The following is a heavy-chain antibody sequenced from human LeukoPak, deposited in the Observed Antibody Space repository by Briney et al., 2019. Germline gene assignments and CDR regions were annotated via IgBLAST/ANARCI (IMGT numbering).Heavy chain of an antibody. D-gene: IGHD6-6*01. Sequence: ASVKVSCKASGYAFTGYYMHWVRQAPGQGLEWMGWINPNSGGTNYAQKFQGRVTMTRDTSISTAYMELSRLRYDDTAVYFCARDPYSSTWSYGMDVWGQGTTVTVSS. CDR1: GYAFTGYY. V-gene: IGHV1-2*02. CDR2: INPNSGGT. CDR3: ARDPYSSTWSYGMDV. J-gene: IGHJ6*02.